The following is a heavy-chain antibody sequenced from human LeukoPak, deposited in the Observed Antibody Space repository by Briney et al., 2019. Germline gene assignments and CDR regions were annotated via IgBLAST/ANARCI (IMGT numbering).Heavy chain of an antibody. Sequence: GGSLRLSCAASGFTFSTNAMSWVRQAPGKGLEWVSAISERSDGTYYADSVKGRFSISRDNYKNTLYLQMNSLRAEDTAVYYCAKDVPMIVVVTSRFDAFDIWGQGTMVTVSS. D-gene: IGHD3-22*01. CDR1: GFTFSTNA. V-gene: IGHV3-23*01. CDR3: AKDVPMIVVVTSRFDAFDI. CDR2: ISERSDGT. J-gene: IGHJ3*02.